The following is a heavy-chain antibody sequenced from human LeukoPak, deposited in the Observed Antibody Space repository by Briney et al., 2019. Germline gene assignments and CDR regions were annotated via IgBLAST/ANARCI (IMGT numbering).Heavy chain of an antibody. CDR1: GFTFSSYW. CDR3: AVSNWMDP. CDR2: INTDGSST. J-gene: IGHJ5*02. Sequence: GGSLRLSSAASGFTFSSYWMHWVRQAPGKGLVWVSRINTDGSSTSYADSVKGRFTISRDNAKNTLYLQMDSLTVEDTAVYYCAVSNWMDPWGQGTLVTVSS. V-gene: IGHV3-74*01.